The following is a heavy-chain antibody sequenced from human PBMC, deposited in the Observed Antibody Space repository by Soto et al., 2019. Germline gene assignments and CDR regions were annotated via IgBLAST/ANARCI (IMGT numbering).Heavy chain of an antibody. CDR2: ISSSSSYI. D-gene: IGHD3-10*01. V-gene: IGHV3-21*01. CDR1: GFTFSSYS. Sequence: GGSLRLSCAASGFTFSSYSMNWVRQAPGKGLEWVSSISSSSSYIYYADSVKGRFTISRDNAKNSLYLQMNSLRAEDTAVYYCAFDYYGSGSYPNPTSWGQGTLVTVSS. CDR3: AFDYYGSGSYPNPTS. J-gene: IGHJ4*02.